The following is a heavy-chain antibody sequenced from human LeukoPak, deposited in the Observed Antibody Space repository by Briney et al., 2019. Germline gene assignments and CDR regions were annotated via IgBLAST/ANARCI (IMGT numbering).Heavy chain of an antibody. D-gene: IGHD2/OR15-2a*01. Sequence: ASVKVSCKASGYTFTGHDMHWVRQAPGQGLEWMGWINPNSGATYYVQQFQGRVTMTRDTSISTAYMELIRLKSDDTAVYYCTLFHHWGQGTLDTVSS. J-gene: IGHJ1*01. CDR3: TLFHH. CDR2: INPNSGAT. CDR1: GYTFTGHD. V-gene: IGHV1-2*02.